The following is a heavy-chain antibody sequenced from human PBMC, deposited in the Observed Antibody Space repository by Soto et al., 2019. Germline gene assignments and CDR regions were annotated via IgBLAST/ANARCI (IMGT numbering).Heavy chain of an antibody. D-gene: IGHD4-17*01. CDR1: GGSISSGGYY. Sequence: QVQLQESGPGLVKPSQTLSLTCTVSGGSISSGGYYWSWIRQHPGKGLEWIGYIYYSGSTYYSPALKIRVTNYLDTSTNQFSLKLSSVTAADTAVYYCVAGTTGWFDPWGQGTLVTVSS. CDR3: VAGTTGWFDP. CDR2: IYYSGST. J-gene: IGHJ5*02. V-gene: IGHV4-31*03.